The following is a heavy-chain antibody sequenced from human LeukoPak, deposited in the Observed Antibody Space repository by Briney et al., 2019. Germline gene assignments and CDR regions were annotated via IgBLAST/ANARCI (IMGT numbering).Heavy chain of an antibody. Sequence: PGGTLRLSCAASGFTFSSYGMSWVRQAPGKGLEWVSYISGSGRTIYYADSVKGRFTISRDNAKKSLYVQMNSLRAEDTAVYYCARAPEYYYDSQPYFDYWGQGTLVTVSS. CDR1: GFTFSSYG. V-gene: IGHV3-48*04. CDR3: ARAPEYYYDSQPYFDY. CDR2: ISGSGRTI. J-gene: IGHJ4*02. D-gene: IGHD3-22*01.